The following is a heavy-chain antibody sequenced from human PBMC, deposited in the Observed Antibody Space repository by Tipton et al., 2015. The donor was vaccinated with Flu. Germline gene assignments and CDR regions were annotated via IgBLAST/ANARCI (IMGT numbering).Heavy chain of an antibody. CDR1: GHSFTKYW. V-gene: IGHV5-10-1*01. CDR2: IDPSDSYS. D-gene: IGHD3-22*01. Sequence: VQLVQSGAEVKKPGESLRISCKDSGHSFTKYWITWVRQMPGTGLEWMGRIDPSDSYSHYSPSFQGHVTISVDKSISTAFLQWSSLKASDTATYYCARGAVSSGYLDALDIWGQGTMVTVSS. CDR3: ARGAVSSGYLDALDI. J-gene: IGHJ3*02.